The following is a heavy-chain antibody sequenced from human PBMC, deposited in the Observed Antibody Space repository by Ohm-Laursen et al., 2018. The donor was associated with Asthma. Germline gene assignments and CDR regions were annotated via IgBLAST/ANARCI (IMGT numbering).Heavy chain of an antibody. CDR3: ASLIDAYSLDDAFDI. CDR2: IYYSGST. CDR1: GGSISSYY. D-gene: IGHD5-24*01. V-gene: IGHV4-59*07. J-gene: IGHJ3*02. Sequence: SDTLSLTCTVSGGSISSYYWSWIRQPPGKGLEWTGYIYYSGSTYYSPSLKSRVTISVDTSKNQFSLKLSSVTAADTAVYYCASLIDAYSLDDAFDIWGQGTMVTVSS.